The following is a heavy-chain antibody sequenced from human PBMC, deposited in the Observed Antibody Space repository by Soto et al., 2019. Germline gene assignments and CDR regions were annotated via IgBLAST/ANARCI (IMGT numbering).Heavy chain of an antibody. CDR2: ISAYNGNT. Sequence: QVQLVQSGAEVKKPGASVKVSCKASGYTFTSYGISWVRQAPGQGLEWMGWISAYNGNTNYAQKLQGRVTMTTGTSTSTAYMELRRLRSDDTAVYYCARVCGPAAACIPYYFDYWGQGTLVTVSS. CDR1: GYTFTSYG. V-gene: IGHV1-18*01. J-gene: IGHJ4*02. CDR3: ARVCGPAAACIPYYFDY. D-gene: IGHD6-13*01.